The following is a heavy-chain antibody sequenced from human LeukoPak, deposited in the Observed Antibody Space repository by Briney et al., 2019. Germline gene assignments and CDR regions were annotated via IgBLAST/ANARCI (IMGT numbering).Heavy chain of an antibody. D-gene: IGHD3-9*01. CDR2: ISGSGGST. CDR1: GFTFSSYT. J-gene: IGHJ6*02. CDR3: AKFRHDILTGYYNRNYGMDV. Sequence: GGSLRLSCAASGFTFSSYTMSWVRQAPGKGLEWVSAISGSGGSTYYADSVKGRFTISRDDSKNTLYLQMNSLRAEDTAVYYCAKFRHDILTGYYNRNYGMDVWGQGTLVAVSS. V-gene: IGHV3-23*01.